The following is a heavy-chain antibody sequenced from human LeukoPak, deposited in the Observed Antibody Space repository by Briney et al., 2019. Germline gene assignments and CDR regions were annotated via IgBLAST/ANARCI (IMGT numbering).Heavy chain of an antibody. CDR3: AREGLYGDYDG. J-gene: IGHJ4*02. CDR2: MNPNSGNT. CDR1: GYTFTSYD. Sequence: ASVKVSCKASGYTFTSYDINWVRQATGQGLEWMGWMNPNSGNTGYAQKFQGRVTMTTDTSTSTAYMELRSLRSDDTAVYYCAREGLYGDYDGWGQGTLVTVSS. V-gene: IGHV1-8*01. D-gene: IGHD4-17*01.